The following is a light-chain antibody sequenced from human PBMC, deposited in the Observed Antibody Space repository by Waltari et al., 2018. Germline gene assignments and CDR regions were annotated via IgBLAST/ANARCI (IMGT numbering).Light chain of an antibody. Sequence: QSVLTQPPSASGTPGQRVTISCSGSSSNIGSDTVNWYQQLPGTAPKLLIYSNKQRPSGVPDRFSGYKSGTSASLAISGLQAEDEADYYCAAWDDSLNVVVFGGGTKLTVL. V-gene: IGLV1-44*01. CDR3: AAWDDSLNVVV. CDR2: SNK. J-gene: IGLJ2*01. CDR1: SSNIGSDT.